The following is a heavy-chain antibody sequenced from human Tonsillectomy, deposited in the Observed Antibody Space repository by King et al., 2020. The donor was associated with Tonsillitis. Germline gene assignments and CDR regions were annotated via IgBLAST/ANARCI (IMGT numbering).Heavy chain of an antibody. Sequence: QLQESGPGLVKPSETLSLTCTVSGGSISSYYWSWIRQPPGKGLEWIGYIYYSGSTNYNPSLESRVTISVDTSKNQISLKLSSVTAADTAVYYCARVTSSSWYGAWFDPWGQGTLVTVSS. CDR1: GGSISSYY. D-gene: IGHD6-13*01. J-gene: IGHJ5*02. CDR2: IYYSGST. CDR3: ARVTSSSWYGAWFDP. V-gene: IGHV4-59*01.